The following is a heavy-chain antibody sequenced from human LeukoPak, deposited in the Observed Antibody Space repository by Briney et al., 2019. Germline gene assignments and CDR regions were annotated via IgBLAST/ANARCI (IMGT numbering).Heavy chain of an antibody. V-gene: IGHV1-69*04. CDR2: TIPILGIA. Sequence: PVKVSCKASGGTFSSYAISWVRQAPGQGLEWMGRTIPILGIANYAQKFQGRVTITADKSTSTAYMELSSLRSEDTAVYYCARDKGHAAAASLYYFDYWGQGTLVTVSS. CDR3: ARDKGHAAAASLYYFDY. CDR1: GGTFSSYA. J-gene: IGHJ4*02. D-gene: IGHD6-13*01.